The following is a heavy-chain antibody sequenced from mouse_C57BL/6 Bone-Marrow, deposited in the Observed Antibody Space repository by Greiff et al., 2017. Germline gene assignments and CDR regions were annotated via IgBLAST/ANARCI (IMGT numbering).Heavy chain of an antibody. J-gene: IGHJ2*01. D-gene: IGHD2-2*01. CDR3: ARGGLRLFDY. CDR1: GYTFTSYT. V-gene: IGHV1-4*01. CDR2: INPSSGYT. Sequence: LVESGAELARPGASVKMSCKASGYTFTSYTMHWVKQRPGQGLEWIGYINPSSGYTKYNQKFKDKATLTADKSSSTAYMQLSSLTSEDSAVYYCARGGLRLFDYWGQGTTLTVSS.